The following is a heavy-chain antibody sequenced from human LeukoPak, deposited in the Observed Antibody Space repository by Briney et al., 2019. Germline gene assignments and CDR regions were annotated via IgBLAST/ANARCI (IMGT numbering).Heavy chain of an antibody. D-gene: IGHD2-2*01. CDR2: IIPIFGTA. Sequence: ASVKVSCKASGGTFSSYAISWVRQAPGQGLKWMGGIIPIFGTANYAQKFQGRVTITTDESTSTAYMELSSLRSEDTAVYYCARGHCSSTSCYEWLDWFDPWGQGTLVTVSS. J-gene: IGHJ5*02. V-gene: IGHV1-69*05. CDR3: ARGHCSSTSCYEWLDWFDP. CDR1: GGTFSSYA.